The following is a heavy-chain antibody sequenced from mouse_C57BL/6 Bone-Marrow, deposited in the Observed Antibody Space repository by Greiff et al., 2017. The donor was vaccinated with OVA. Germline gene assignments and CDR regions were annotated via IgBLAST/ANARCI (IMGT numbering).Heavy chain of an antibody. Sequence: VQLMESGAELMKPGASVKLSCKATGYTFTGYWIEWVKQRPGHGLEWIGEILPGSGSTNYNEKFKGKATFTADTSSNTAYLQLRRLTTETSAIYDCAREHYSYGSSSDYWGRGTALTVSS. CDR3: AREHYSYGSSSDY. J-gene: IGHJ2*01. CDR2: ILPGSGST. CDR1: GYTFTGYW. V-gene: IGHV1-9*01. D-gene: IGHD1-1*01.